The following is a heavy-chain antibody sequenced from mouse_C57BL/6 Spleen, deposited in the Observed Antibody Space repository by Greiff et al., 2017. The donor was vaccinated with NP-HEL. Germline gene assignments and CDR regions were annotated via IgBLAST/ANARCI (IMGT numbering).Heavy chain of an antibody. CDR2: IDPEDGDT. D-gene: IGHD3-2*02. J-gene: IGHJ2*01. CDR3: TTDSSGSTGDY. V-gene: IGHV14-1*01. CDR1: GFNIKDYY. Sequence: VQLQQSGAELVRPGASVKLSCTASGFNIKDYYMHWVKQRPEQGLEWIGRIDPEDGDTKYAPKFQGKATMTADTSSNTAYLQLSSLTSEDTAVYYCTTDSSGSTGDYWGQGTTLTVSS.